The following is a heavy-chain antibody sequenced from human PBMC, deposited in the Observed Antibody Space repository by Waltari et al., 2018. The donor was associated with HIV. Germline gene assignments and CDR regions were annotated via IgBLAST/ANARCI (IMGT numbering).Heavy chain of an antibody. J-gene: IGHJ4*02. V-gene: IGHV3-64*01. CDR3: ARVMYDFWSGYYTPLDY. CDR2: ISSNGGST. D-gene: IGHD3-3*01. Sequence: EVQLVESGGGLVQPGGSLRLSCAASGFTFSSYAMHWVRQAPGKGLEYVSAISSNGGSTYYANSVKGRFTISRDNSKNTLYLQMGSLRAEDMAVYYCARVMYDFWSGYYTPLDYWGQGTLVTVSS. CDR1: GFTFSSYA.